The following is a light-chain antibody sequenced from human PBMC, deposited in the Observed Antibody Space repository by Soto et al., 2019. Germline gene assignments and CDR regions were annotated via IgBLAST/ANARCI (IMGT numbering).Light chain of an antibody. CDR2: AAS. J-gene: IGKJ1*01. V-gene: IGKV1-39*01. CDR1: QNISNY. CDR3: QQTYSSPRT. Sequence: DIQMTQSPSSLSASVGDSVTITCRASQNISNYLNWYQQRPGKAPNLLIFAASSLQGGVPSRFSGSGSGTDFTLTISSLQSEDFATYYCQQTYSSPRTFGQGTKVEI.